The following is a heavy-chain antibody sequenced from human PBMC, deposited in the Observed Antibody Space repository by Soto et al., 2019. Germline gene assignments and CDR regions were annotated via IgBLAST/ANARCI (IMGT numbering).Heavy chain of an antibody. CDR2: IYYSGST. Sequence: SETLSLTCTVSGGSISSSSYYWGWIRQPPGKGLEWIGSIYYSGSTYYNPSLKSRVTISVDKSKNQFSLKLSSVTAADTAVYYCARDPGYSSSWYDWFDPWGQGTLVTVSS. D-gene: IGHD6-13*01. CDR1: GGSISSSSYY. J-gene: IGHJ5*02. CDR3: ARDPGYSSSWYDWFDP. V-gene: IGHV4-39*07.